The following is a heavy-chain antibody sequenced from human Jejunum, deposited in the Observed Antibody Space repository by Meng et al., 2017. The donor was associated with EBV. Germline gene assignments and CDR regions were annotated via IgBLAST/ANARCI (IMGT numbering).Heavy chain of an antibody. CDR1: GYTFTSYG. CDR2: ISAYNGKT. J-gene: IGHJ4*02. D-gene: IGHD4-11*01. CDR3: ARDGPDYGNYINFDY. V-gene: IGHV1-18*01. Sequence: VQLVQSGAECKKPGASVKVSCKASGYTFTSYGISWVRQAPGQGLEWMAWISAYNGKTNYAQNLQGRVTLTTDTSTTTTYMELRSLRSDDTAVYYCARDGPDYGNYINFDYWGQGTLVTVSS.